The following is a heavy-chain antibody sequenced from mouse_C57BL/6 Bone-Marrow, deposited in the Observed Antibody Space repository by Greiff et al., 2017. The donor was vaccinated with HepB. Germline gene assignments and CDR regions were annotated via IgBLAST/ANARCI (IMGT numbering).Heavy chain of an antibody. CDR2: ISYDGSN. V-gene: IGHV3-6*01. CDR1: GYSITSGYY. Sequence: ESGPGLVKPSQSLSLTCSVTGYSITSGYYWNWIRQFPGNKLEWMGYISYDGSNNYNPSLKNRISITRDTSKNQFFLKLNSVTTEDTATYYCASLVYYGSRNYWGQGTTLTVSS. J-gene: IGHJ2*01. D-gene: IGHD1-1*01. CDR3: ASLVYYGSRNY.